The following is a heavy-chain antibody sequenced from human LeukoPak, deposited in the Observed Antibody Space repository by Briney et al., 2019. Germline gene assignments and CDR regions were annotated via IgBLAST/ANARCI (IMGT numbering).Heavy chain of an antibody. J-gene: IGHJ3*02. CDR2: ISYDGSKK. CDR3: AREATYFYDSSGSTHLLGDAFDI. V-gene: IGHV3-30*04. CDR1: GFTFSNYA. D-gene: IGHD3-22*01. Sequence: GGSLRLSCAASGFTFSNYAMHWVRQAPGKGLEWVAIISYDGSKKYYADSVKGRFTISRDNSKNTLYLQMNSLRAEDTAVYYCAREATYFYDSSGSTHLLGDAFDIWGQGTMVTVSS.